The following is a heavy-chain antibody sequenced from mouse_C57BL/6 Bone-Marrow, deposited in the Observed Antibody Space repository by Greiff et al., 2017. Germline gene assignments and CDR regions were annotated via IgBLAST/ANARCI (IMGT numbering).Heavy chain of an antibody. J-gene: IGHJ2*01. Sequence: VQLQQPGAELVMPGASVKLSCKASGYTFTSYWMHWVKQRPGQGLEWIGEIDPSDSYTNYNQKFKGKSTLTVDKSSSTAYMQLSSLTSEDSAVYYCAREVTTDFDYWGQGTTLTVSS. V-gene: IGHV1-69*01. CDR3: AREVTTDFDY. CDR2: IDPSDSYT. D-gene: IGHD2-2*01. CDR1: GYTFTSYW.